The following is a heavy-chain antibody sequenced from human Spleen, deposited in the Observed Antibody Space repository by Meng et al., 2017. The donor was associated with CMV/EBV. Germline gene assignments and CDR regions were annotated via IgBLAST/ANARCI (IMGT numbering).Heavy chain of an antibody. Sequence: GLTCSGYARGWVRQAPGKGLEWVSAISSSGGSTYYADSVKGRFTISRDNSKNTLYLQMNSLRAEDTAVYYCAKASQWLRSDFDYWGQGTLVTVSS. CDR3: AKASQWLRSDFDY. V-gene: IGHV3-23*01. CDR1: GLTCSGYA. D-gene: IGHD5-12*01. CDR2: ISSSGGST. J-gene: IGHJ4*02.